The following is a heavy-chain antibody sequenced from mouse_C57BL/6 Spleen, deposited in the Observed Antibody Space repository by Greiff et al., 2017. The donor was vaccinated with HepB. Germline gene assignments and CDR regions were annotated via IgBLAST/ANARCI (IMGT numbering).Heavy chain of an antibody. D-gene: IGHD1-1*01. CDR2: IYPRSGNT. CDR1: GYTFTSYG. J-gene: IGHJ2*01. Sequence: QVQLKESGAELARPGASVKLSCKASGYTFTSYGISWVKQRTGQGLEWIGEIYPRSGNTYYNEKFKGKATLTADKSSSTAYMELRSLTSEDSAVYFCARRSLYGSSFDYFDYWGQGTTLTVSS. CDR3: ARRSLYGSSFDYFDY. V-gene: IGHV1-81*01.